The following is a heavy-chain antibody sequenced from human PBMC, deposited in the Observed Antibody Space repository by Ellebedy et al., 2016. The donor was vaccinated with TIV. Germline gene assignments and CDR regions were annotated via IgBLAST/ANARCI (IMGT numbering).Heavy chain of an antibody. J-gene: IGHJ5*02. CDR1: SGSITSSDW. V-gene: IGHV4-4*02. CDR3: ARGSGSCAP. D-gene: IGHD3-10*01. CDR2: VSHGGSA. Sequence: MPSETLSLTCAVSSGSITSSDWWTWVRQSPEKGLEWIGEVSHGGSANYNPSLRSRVVMSLDKSKNRFSLNLTSLTAADTAVYYCARGSGSCAPWGQGTLVTVSS.